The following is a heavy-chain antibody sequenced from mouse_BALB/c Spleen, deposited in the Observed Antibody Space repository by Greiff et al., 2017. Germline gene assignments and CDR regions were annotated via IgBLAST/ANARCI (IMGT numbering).Heavy chain of an antibody. V-gene: IGHV7-3*02. D-gene: IGHD1-1*01. CDR1: GFTFTDYY. CDR3: ARDAGSSDY. Sequence: EVHLVESGGGLVQPGGSLRLSCATSGFTFTDYYMSWVRQPPGKALEWLGFIRNKANGYTTEYSASVKGRFTISRDNSQSILYLQMNTLRAEDSATYYCARDAGSSDYWGQGTTLTVSS. CDR2: IRNKANGYTT. J-gene: IGHJ2*01.